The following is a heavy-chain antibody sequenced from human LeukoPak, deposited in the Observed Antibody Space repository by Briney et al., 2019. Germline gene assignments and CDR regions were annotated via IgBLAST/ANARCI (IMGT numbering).Heavy chain of an antibody. V-gene: IGHV1-8*01. CDR2: MNPNSGNT. D-gene: IGHD5-24*01. Sequence: ASVKVSCKASGYTFTSYDINWVRQATGQGLEWMGWMNPNSGNTGYAQKFQGRVTITRNTSISTAYMELSSLRSEDTAVYYCARAGLRDGYNYCDYWGQGTLVTVSS. CDR1: GYTFTSYD. CDR3: ARAGLRDGYNYCDY. J-gene: IGHJ4*02.